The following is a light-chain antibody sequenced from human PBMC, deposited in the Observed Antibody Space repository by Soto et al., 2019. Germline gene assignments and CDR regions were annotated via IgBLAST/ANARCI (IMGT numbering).Light chain of an antibody. J-gene: IGKJ1*01. CDR1: ETISTW. V-gene: IGKV1-5*01. CDR2: SSS. Sequence: DTQMTQSPPTLSASVGDRVTITCRASETISTWLAWYQQKPGQAPKLLIYSSSFLESGVPSRFSGSGSGTEFTLTISSLQPDDFATYYCLQDETYRWTFGRGTKVDIK. CDR3: LQDETYRWT.